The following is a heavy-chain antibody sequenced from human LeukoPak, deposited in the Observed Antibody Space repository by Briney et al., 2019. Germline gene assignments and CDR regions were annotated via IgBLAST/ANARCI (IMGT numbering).Heavy chain of an antibody. V-gene: IGHV3-9*01. Sequence: PGGSLRLSCAASGFTFDDYAMHWVRQVPGKGLEWVSGITWNSGSMDYVDSVKGRFTISRDNAKNSLYLQMNSLRAEDTALYHCARAQSVGTIFGVVSPPDYWGQGTLVTVSS. CDR1: GFTFDDYA. CDR3: ARAQSVGTIFGVVSPPDY. D-gene: IGHD3-3*01. J-gene: IGHJ4*02. CDR2: ITWNSGSM.